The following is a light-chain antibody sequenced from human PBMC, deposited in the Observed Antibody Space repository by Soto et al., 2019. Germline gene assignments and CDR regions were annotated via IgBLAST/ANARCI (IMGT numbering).Light chain of an antibody. CDR2: DTF. V-gene: IGKV3-20*01. Sequence: EIVLTQSPCTLSLSPGERVTLSCRASQTVSSSYFGWFQQRPGQAPRLLIYDTFYRATGVPDRFSASGSGTDYTRTISRLEPEDFAFYYCHQYSGTPCTVGQGTRLEI. CDR1: QTVSSSY. J-gene: IGKJ2*02. CDR3: HQYSGTPCT.